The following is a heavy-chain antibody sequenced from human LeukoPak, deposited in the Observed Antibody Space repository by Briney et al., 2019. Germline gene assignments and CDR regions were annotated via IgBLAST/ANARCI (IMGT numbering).Heavy chain of an antibody. CDR2: MNPNSGNT. V-gene: IGHV1-8*02. CDR3: ARDQGGSYYRLGRNWFDP. J-gene: IGHJ5*02. D-gene: IGHD1-26*01. CDR1: GYTFTSYD. Sequence: ASVKVSCKASGYTFTSYDINWVRQATGQGLEWMGWMNPNSGNTGYAQKFQGRVTMTTDTSTSTAYMELRSLRSEDTAVYYCARDQGGSYYRLGRNWFDPWGQGTLVTVSS.